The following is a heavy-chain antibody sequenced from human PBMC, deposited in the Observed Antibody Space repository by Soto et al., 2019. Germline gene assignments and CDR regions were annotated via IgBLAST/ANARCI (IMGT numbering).Heavy chain of an antibody. CDR1: GGSVSNNSYY. Sequence: QLQLLESGPGLVKPSETLSLTCTVSGGSVSNNSYYWGWIRHPPGKRLEWIGSVYYSGSAYYNPSLKSRLTISVDTSMNHFSLKLSSVTAADTAIYYCARRPLVRGIIPYYFDYWGQGTLVTVSS. D-gene: IGHD3-10*01. CDR3: ARRPLVRGIIPYYFDY. J-gene: IGHJ4*02. CDR2: VYYSGSA. V-gene: IGHV4-39*02.